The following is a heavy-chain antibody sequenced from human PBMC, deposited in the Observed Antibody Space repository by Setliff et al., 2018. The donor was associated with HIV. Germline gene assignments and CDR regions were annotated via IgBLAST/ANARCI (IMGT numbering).Heavy chain of an antibody. CDR1: GFTFSTHA. CDR3: ARASNSFDI. Sequence: GGSLRLSCGASGFTFSTHAMHWVRQAPGKALEWVAYIWYDGSNKYYADSVKGRFAISRDNSKNTLYLQMDSLRAEDTAVYYCARASNSFDIWGQGTMVTVSS. V-gene: IGHV3-33*01. CDR2: IWYDGSNK. J-gene: IGHJ3*02.